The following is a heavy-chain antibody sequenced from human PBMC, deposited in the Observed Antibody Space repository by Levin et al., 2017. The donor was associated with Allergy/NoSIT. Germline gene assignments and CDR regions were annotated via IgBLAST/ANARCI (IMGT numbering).Heavy chain of an antibody. CDR1: GFTVSGDY. V-gene: IGHV3-66*01. CDR3: ARDRAYAFDF. D-gene: IGHD3-10*01. CDR2: TLGGGNS. Sequence: AGGSLGLSCEASGFTVSGDYMNWVRQAPGKGLEWVSITLGGGNSYYADSVKGRFIISRDNSNSKSTLYLQMNSLRAEDTAMYYCARDRAYAFDFWGQGTMVTVSS. J-gene: IGHJ3*01.